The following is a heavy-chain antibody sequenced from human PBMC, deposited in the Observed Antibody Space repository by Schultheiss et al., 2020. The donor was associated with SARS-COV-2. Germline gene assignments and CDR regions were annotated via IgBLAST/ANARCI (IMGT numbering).Heavy chain of an antibody. CDR1: GYTFTSYY. Sequence: ASVKVSCKASGYTFTSYYMHWVRQAPGQGLEWMRWISAYNGNTNYAQKLQGRVTMTTDTSTSTAYMELSRLRSDDTAVYYCARERIPQRRPYYYYYMDVWGKGTTVTVSS. CDR2: ISAYNGNT. J-gene: IGHJ6*03. CDR3: ARERIPQRRPYYYYYMDV. V-gene: IGHV1-18*04. D-gene: IGHD6-25*01.